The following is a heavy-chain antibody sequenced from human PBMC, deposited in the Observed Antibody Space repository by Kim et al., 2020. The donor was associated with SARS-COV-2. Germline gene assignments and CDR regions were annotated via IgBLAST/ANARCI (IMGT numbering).Heavy chain of an antibody. CDR1: GFTFSSYA. D-gene: IGHD3-3*01. CDR2: ISSSGGST. Sequence: GGSLRLSCSASGFTFSSYAMHWVRQAPGKGLECVSAISSSGGSTYYADSVKGRFTISRDNSKNTLYLQMSSLRAEDTAVYYCVKVADFWSGYYTWYFDLWGRGTLVTVSS. CDR3: VKVADFWSGYYTWYFDL. J-gene: IGHJ2*01. V-gene: IGHV3-64D*06.